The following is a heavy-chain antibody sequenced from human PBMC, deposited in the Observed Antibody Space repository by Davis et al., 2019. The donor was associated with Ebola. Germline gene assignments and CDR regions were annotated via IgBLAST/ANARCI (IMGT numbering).Heavy chain of an antibody. D-gene: IGHD3-22*01. J-gene: IGHJ3*02. CDR2: IYYSGST. CDR1: GGSISSYY. Sequence: MPSETLSLTCTVSGGSISSYYWSWIRQPPGKGLEWIGYIYYSGSTNYNPSLKSRVTISVGTSKNHFSLRLSSVTAADTAVYYCARRQYYYDSGGYHIGAFDIWGQGTMVTVSS. CDR3: ARRQYYYDSGGYHIGAFDI. V-gene: IGHV4-59*08.